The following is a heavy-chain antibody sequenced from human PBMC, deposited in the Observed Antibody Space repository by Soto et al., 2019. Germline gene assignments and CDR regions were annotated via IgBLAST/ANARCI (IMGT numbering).Heavy chain of an antibody. Sequence: SETLSLTCAVSGGSISSGGYSWSWIRQPPGKGLEWIGYIYHSGSTYYNPSLKSRVTISVDRSKNQFSLKLSSVTAADTAVYYCDRSGELERRPFDYWGPGNLVTVSS. J-gene: IGHJ4*02. D-gene: IGHD1-1*01. V-gene: IGHV4-30-2*01. CDR1: GGSISSGGYS. CDR2: IYHSGST. CDR3: DRSGELERRPFDY.